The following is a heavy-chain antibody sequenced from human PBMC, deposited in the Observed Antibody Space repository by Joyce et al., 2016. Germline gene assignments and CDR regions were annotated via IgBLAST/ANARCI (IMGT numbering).Heavy chain of an antibody. CDR2: MYNSETT. CDR1: GDSFSGTSYY. Sequence: HLQESGPGLVKPSETLSLTCTISGDSFSGTSYYWSWIRQSPGKGLEWLGFMYNSETTHYNPALGGRLSISVGAAKKQFSRRLTSVTSADTAVYYCATSLPSRVGGFQFFGMDVWGQGTTVIVS. D-gene: IGHD3-10*01. V-gene: IGHV4-61*01. CDR3: ATSLPSRVGGFQFFGMDV. J-gene: IGHJ6*02.